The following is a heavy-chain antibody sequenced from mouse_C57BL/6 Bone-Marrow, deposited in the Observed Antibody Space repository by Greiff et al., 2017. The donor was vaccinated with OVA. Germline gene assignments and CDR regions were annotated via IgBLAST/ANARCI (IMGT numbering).Heavy chain of an antibody. V-gene: IGHV1-81*01. CDR2: IYPRSGNT. CDR3: ARNSPGAY. J-gene: IGHJ3*01. Sequence: QVQLQQSGAELARPGASVKLSCKASGYTFTSSGISWVKQRTGQGLEWIGEIYPRSGNTYYNEKFKGKATLTADKSSSTAYMELRSLTSEDSAVYFCARNSPGAYWGQGTLVTVSA. CDR1: GYTFTSSG.